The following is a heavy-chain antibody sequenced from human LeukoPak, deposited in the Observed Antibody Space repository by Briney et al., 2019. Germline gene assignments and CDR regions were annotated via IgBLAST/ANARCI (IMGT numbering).Heavy chain of an antibody. J-gene: IGHJ4*02. CDR1: GFTFSTHA. V-gene: IGHV3-23*01. CDR3: SRRSAVAGHFDY. D-gene: IGHD6-13*01. Sequence: GGSLRLSCAASGFTFSTHAMSWVRQAPGKGLEWVSAISGLYDGTYYADSVEGRFTISRDNPKNTLYLQMSSLRVEDTAVYYCSRRSAVAGHFDYWGQGTLVTVSS. CDR2: ISGLYDGT.